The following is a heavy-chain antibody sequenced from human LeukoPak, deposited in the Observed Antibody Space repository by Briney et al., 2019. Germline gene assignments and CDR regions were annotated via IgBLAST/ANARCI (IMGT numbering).Heavy chain of an antibody. D-gene: IGHD5-18*01. CDR1: GFTFSSYG. CDR2: ISGSGGST. Sequence: GGTLRLSCAASGFTFSSYGMSWVRQAPGKGLEWVSAISGSGGSTYYADSVKGRFTISRDNSKNTLYLQMNSLRAEDTAVYYCAKGRVDTAMVYYFDYWGQGTLVTVSP. J-gene: IGHJ4*02. CDR3: AKGRVDTAMVYYFDY. V-gene: IGHV3-23*01.